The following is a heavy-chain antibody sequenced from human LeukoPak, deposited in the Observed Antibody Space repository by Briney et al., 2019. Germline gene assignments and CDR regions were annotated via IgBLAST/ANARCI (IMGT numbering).Heavy chain of an antibody. CDR2: IIPIFGTA. CDR1: GGTFSSYA. Sequence: GASVKVSCKASGGTFSSYAISWVRQAPGQGLEWMGGIIPIFGTANYAQKFQGRVTITADESTSTAYMELSSLRSEDTAVYYCARDRDSSGWYGRPPSNILNYWGQGTLVTVSS. V-gene: IGHV1-69*01. J-gene: IGHJ4*02. D-gene: IGHD6-19*01. CDR3: ARDRDSSGWYGRPPSNILNY.